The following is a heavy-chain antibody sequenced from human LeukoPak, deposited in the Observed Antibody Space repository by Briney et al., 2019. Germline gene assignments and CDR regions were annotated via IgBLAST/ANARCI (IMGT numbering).Heavy chain of an antibody. D-gene: IGHD3-22*01. CDR3: AKVSYYDSSGYVNY. J-gene: IGHJ4*02. CDR1: RFTFSSYA. CDR2: ISGSGGST. V-gene: IGHV3-23*01. Sequence: PGGSLRLSCAASRFTFSSYAMSWVRQAPGKGLEWVSAISGSGGSTYYADSVKGRFTISRDNSKNTLYLQMNSLRAEDTAVYYCAKVSYYDSSGYVNYWGQGTLVTVSS.